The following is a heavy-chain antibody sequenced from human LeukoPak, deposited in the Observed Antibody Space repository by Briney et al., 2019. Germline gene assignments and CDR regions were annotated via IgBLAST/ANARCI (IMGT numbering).Heavy chain of an antibody. Sequence: PSETLSLTCTVSGGSIRNYYWSWIRQPAGKGLERIGRILTSGTTNYNPSLKSRVTMSVDTSKNKLSLKLSSVTAADTAVYYCARDSLHDSGGYSGAFDTWGQGTMVTVSS. V-gene: IGHV4-4*07. J-gene: IGHJ3*02. D-gene: IGHD3-22*01. CDR3: ARDSLHDSGGYSGAFDT. CDR2: ILTSGTT. CDR1: GGSIRNYY.